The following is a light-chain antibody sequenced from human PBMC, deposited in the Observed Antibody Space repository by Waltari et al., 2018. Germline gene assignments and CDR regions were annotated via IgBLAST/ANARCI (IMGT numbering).Light chain of an antibody. CDR3: QQYGSSPPAS. J-gene: IGKJ1*01. CDR1: QSVSSSS. CDR2: GAS. V-gene: IGKV3-20*01. Sequence: EIVLTQSPGTLSLSPGERATLSCRATQSVSSSSLAWYQLRPRQAPRLLVFGASSRATGIPDRFNDSGSGTDFTLTISRLEPEDFALYYCQQYGSSPPASFGPGTKVELK.